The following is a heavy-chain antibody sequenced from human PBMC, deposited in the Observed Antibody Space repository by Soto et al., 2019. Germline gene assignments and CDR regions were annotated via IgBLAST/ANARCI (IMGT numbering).Heavy chain of an antibody. D-gene: IGHD2-2*01. J-gene: IGHJ4*02. CDR2: ISGSGGST. V-gene: IGHV3-23*01. CDR1: GFTFSSYA. CDR3: AKTACPYLGRLSTSCSGSFDY. Sequence: GGSLRLSCAASGFTFSSYAMSWVRQAPGKGLEWVSAISGSGGSTYYADSVKGRFTISRDNSKNTLYLQMNSLRAEDTAVYYCAKTACPYLGRLSTSCSGSFDYWGQGTLVTVSS.